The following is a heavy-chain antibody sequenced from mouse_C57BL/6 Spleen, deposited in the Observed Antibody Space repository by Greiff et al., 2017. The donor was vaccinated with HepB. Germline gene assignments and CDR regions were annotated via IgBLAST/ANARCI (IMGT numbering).Heavy chain of an antibody. Sequence: EVQLVESGGGLVQPGGSLSLSCAASGFTFTDYYMSWVRQPPGKALEWLGFIRNKANGYTTEYSASVKGRFTISRDNSQSILYLHMNALRSEDSATYYCERYGGSSQAWFAYWGQGTPVTVSA. D-gene: IGHD1-1*01. V-gene: IGHV7-3*01. CDR2: IRNKANGYTT. CDR1: GFTFTDYY. J-gene: IGHJ3*01. CDR3: ERYGGSSQAWFAY.